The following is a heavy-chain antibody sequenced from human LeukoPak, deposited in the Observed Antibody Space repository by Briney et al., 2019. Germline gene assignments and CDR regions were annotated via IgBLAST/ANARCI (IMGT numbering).Heavy chain of an antibody. J-gene: IGHJ4*02. Sequence: GGSLRLSCAASGFTFSNYWMSWVRQAPGKGLEWVANIKQDGSEKYYVDSVKGRFTISRDNAKNSLYLQMNSLRAEDTAVCYCARGVAYLFDYWGQGTLVTVSS. CDR3: ARGVAYLFDY. V-gene: IGHV3-7*04. D-gene: IGHD5-12*01. CDR1: GFTFSNYW. CDR2: IKQDGSEK.